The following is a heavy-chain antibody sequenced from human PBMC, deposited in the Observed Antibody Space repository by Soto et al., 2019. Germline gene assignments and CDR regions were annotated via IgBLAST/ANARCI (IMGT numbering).Heavy chain of an antibody. D-gene: IGHD6-13*01. V-gene: IGHV3-48*04. CDR2: ISSTFSTI. CDR3: AKEGHPFYSDSGKPNDAFAL. Sequence: GGSLRLSCAASGFTFSSYSMNWVRQAPGKGLEWVAYISSTFSTIHYADSVKGRFTISRDNNRNLVFLQMNSLRAEDTAVYYCAKEGHPFYSDSGKPNDAFALWGQGTLVTVSS. CDR1: GFTFSSYS. J-gene: IGHJ3*01.